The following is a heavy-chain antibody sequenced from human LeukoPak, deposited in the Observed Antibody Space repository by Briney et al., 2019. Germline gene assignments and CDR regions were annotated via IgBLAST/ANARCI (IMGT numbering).Heavy chain of an antibody. CDR2: INEDGSET. J-gene: IGHJ4*02. D-gene: IGHD4/OR15-4a*01. Sequence: PGGSLRLSCAASGFIFGRYSLTWVRQAPGKGLEWVANINEDGSETYYVDSVEGRFTISRDNARNSVFLQMDSLRAEVTAVYYGLRGGATFLRWGQGTLITVSS. V-gene: IGHV3-7*01. CDR3: LRGGATFLR. CDR1: GFIFGRYS.